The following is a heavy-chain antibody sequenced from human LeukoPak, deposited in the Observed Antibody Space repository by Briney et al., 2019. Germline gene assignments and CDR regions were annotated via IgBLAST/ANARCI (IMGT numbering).Heavy chain of an antibody. CDR2: ISAYNGNT. J-gene: IGHJ4*02. CDR3: ARELYDFWSGYYTGMAGY. CDR1: GYTFTSYG. D-gene: IGHD3-3*01. Sequence: ASVKVSCKASGYTFTSYGISWVRQAPGQGLEWMGWISAYNGNTNYAQKLQGRVTMTTDTSTSTAYMELRSLRSDDTAVYYCARELYDFWSGYYTGMAGYWGQGTLVTLSS. V-gene: IGHV1-18*01.